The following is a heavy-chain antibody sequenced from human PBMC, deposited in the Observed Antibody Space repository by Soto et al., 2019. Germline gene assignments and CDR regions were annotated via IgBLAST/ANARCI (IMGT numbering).Heavy chain of an antibody. V-gene: IGHV3-15*07. CDR1: GFTFSNAW. CDR3: TTDRLVRGAMLDAFDI. J-gene: IGHJ3*02. D-gene: IGHD3-16*01. CDR2: IKTKTDGATT. Sequence: DVQLVESGGGLVRPGGSLRLSCAASGFTFSNAWMYWVRQAPGKGLEWVGRIKTKTDGATTDYAAPVQGRFTISRDDSRNTLFLHMNTLRTEDTGVYYCTTDRLVRGAMLDAFDIWSQGTLVTVSS.